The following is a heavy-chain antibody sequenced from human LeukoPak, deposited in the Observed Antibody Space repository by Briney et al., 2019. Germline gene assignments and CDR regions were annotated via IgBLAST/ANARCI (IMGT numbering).Heavy chain of an antibody. CDR1: GYSISSGYY. CDR3: ARLVLARFYDSSGYCDY. V-gene: IGHV4-38-2*01. D-gene: IGHD3-22*01. CDR2: IYHSGST. Sequence: SETLSLTCAVSGYSISSGYYWGWIRQPPGKGLEWIGSIYHSGSTYYNPSLKSRVTISVDTPKNQFSLKLSSVTAADTAVYYYARLVLARFYDSSGYCDYWGEGTLVTVSS. J-gene: IGHJ4*02.